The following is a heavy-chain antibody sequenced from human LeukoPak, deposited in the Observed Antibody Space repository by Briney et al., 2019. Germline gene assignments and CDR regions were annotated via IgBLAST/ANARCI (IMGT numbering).Heavy chain of an antibody. J-gene: IGHJ4*02. CDR3: ARDNHIVPESITIFGVAHGDSGYDLGY. D-gene: IGHD3-3*01. V-gene: IGHV1-18*01. Sequence: ASVKVSRKASGYTFTSYGISWVRPPPGHGLEWVGWISAYNGNTNYAQKLQSRVTMTTDTSTSTAYMELRSLRSDDTAVYYCARDNHIVPESITIFGVAHGDSGYDLGYWGQGTLVTVSS. CDR1: GYTFTSYG. CDR2: ISAYNGNT.